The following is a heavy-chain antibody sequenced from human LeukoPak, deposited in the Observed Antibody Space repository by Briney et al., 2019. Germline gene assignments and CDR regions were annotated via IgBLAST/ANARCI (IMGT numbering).Heavy chain of an antibody. CDR3: ARDKYLRGNFDY. J-gene: IGHJ4*02. V-gene: IGHV3-30*04. Sequence: GRSLRLSCAASGFTFSSHAMHWVRQAPGKGLEWVAVISYDGHNKYYADSLKGRFTISRDNSKNTLYLQMNSLRAEDTAVYYCARDKYLRGNFDYWGQGTLVSVSS. CDR2: ISYDGHNK. CDR1: GFTFSSHA. D-gene: IGHD2-2*01.